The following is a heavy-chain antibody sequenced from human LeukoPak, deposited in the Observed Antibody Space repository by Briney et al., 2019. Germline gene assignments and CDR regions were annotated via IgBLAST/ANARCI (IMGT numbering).Heavy chain of an antibody. Sequence: PSETLSLTCTVSGGSIGKTSYYWGWIRQPPGKGLEWIGNIYYSGTTYYNPSLKSRVTISVDTSKNQFSLTLNSVTAADTAVYSCARFKQLGRSFDSWGLGSLVTVSS. D-gene: IGHD1-1*01. CDR3: ARFKQLGRSFDS. J-gene: IGHJ4*02. CDR1: GGSIGKTSYY. CDR2: IYYSGTT. V-gene: IGHV4-39*07.